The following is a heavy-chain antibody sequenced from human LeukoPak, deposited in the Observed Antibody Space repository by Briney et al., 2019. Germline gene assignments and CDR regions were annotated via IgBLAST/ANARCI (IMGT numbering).Heavy chain of an antibody. J-gene: IGHJ4*02. Sequence: SETLSLTCTVSGGSISSSSYYWGCIRQPPGKGLECIGSIYYSGSTYYNPSLKSRVTISVDTSKNQFSLKLSSVTAADTAVYYCARVVRPPDILTGYLSGHFDYWGQGTLVTVSS. D-gene: IGHD3-9*01. CDR3: ARVVRPPDILTGYLSGHFDY. V-gene: IGHV4-39*07. CDR2: IYYSGST. CDR1: GGSISSSSYY.